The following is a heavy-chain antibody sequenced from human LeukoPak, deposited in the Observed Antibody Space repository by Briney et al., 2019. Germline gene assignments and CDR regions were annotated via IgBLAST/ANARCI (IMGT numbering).Heavy chain of an antibody. CDR2: ISYSGST. CDR1: GGSISSYY. CDR3: ARHLDYYGSGSYEY. V-gene: IGHV4-59*08. D-gene: IGHD3-10*01. Sequence: SETLSLTCTDSGGSISSYYWSWIRQPPGKGLEWIGYISYSGSTNYNPSLMSRVTISVDTSKNQFSLKLSSVTAADTAVYYCARHLDYYGSGSYEYWGQGTLVTVSS. J-gene: IGHJ4*02.